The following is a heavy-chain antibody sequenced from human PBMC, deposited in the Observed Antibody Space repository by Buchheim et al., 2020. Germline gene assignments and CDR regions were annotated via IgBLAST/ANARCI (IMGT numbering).Heavy chain of an antibody. CDR2: ISSSGNT. Sequence: QVQLQASGPGLVQPSETLSLTCTVSGDSIRAYNWNWIRQPPGKGLEWIGYISSSGNTNYNPSLKNRLTMSVDTSKNQFSLKLSSVTAADTATYYCAREPYSSGWYFDYWGQGSL. V-gene: IGHV4-59*01. CDR3: AREPYSSGWYFDY. D-gene: IGHD6-19*01. CDR1: GDSIRAYN. J-gene: IGHJ4*02.